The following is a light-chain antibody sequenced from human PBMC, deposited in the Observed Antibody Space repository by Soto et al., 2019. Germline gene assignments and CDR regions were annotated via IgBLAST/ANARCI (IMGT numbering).Light chain of an antibody. Sequence: DIQMTQSPSTLSASVGDRVTITCRASQSISSWLAWYQQKPGKAPKLLIYKASSLESGVPSRFSGSGSGTAFTFTISSLQPDDFATYSCQQYNSFSFGPGTKVDIK. CDR1: QSISSW. J-gene: IGKJ3*01. CDR3: QQYNSFS. V-gene: IGKV1-5*03. CDR2: KAS.